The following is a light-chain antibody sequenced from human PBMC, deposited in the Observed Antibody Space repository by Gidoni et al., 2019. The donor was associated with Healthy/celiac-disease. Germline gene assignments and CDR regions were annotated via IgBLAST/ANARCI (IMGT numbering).Light chain of an antibody. Sequence: QSVLTQPPSASGPPGQRVTISCSGSSSNLGSNYVYWYQQLPGTAPKLLIYGNTQRPSGVPDRFSGSKSGTSASLAISGLRSEDEADDYCAAWDDSLSGFWVFGGGTKLTVL. CDR2: GNT. J-gene: IGLJ3*02. CDR3: AAWDDSLSGFWV. CDR1: SSNLGSNY. V-gene: IGLV1-47*01.